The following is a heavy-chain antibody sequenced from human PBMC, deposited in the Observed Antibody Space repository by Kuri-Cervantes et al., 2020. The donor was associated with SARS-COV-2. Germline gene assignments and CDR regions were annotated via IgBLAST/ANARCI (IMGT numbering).Heavy chain of an antibody. CDR2: VKQDGSEK. V-gene: IGHV3-7*01. D-gene: IGHD3-3*01. CDR3: ARAKSGYWLSLDY. CDR1: GFTFSSYW. J-gene: IGHJ4*02. Sequence: GESLKISCAASGFTFSSYWMSWVHQAPGKGLEWVANVKQDGSEKYYVDSVKGRFTISRDNAKNSLYLQMNSLRDEDTAVYYCARAKSGYWLSLDYWGQGTLVTVSS.